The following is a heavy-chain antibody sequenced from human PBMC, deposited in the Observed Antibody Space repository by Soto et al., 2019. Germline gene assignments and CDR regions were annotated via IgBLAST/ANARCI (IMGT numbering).Heavy chain of an antibody. D-gene: IGHD4-4*01. V-gene: IGHV1-69*01. CDR2: IIPIFGTA. CDR1: GGTFSSYA. Sequence: QVQLVQSGAEVKKPGSSVKVSCKASGGTFSSYAISWVRQAPGQGLEWMGGIIPIFGTANYAQKFQGRVTITADESTSTDYMELSILRSEDTAVYYCARESTVTTISYYYGMDVWGQGTTVTVSS. J-gene: IGHJ6*02. CDR3: ARESTVTTISYYYGMDV.